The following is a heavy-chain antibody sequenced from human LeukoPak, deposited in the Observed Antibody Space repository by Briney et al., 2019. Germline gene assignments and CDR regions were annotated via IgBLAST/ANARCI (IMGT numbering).Heavy chain of an antibody. J-gene: IGHJ6*04. D-gene: IGHD5-12*01. Sequence: SQTLSLTCTVSGGSINSAGYYWTWIRQHPGKGLEWIGYIYYSGNTYYNPSLKNRLTISVDMSKNQFSLKLSSVTAADTAVFYCARGYSDSPYYFSMDVWGKGTTVTVSS. CDR2: IYYSGNT. CDR1: GGSINSAGYY. V-gene: IGHV4-31*03. CDR3: ARGYSDSPYYFSMDV.